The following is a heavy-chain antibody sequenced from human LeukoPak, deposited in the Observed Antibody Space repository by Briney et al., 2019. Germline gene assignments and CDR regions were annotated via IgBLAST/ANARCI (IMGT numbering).Heavy chain of an antibody. Sequence: GSLRLSCAASGFTFSSYAIGWVRQAPGKGLEWVSAISGSGGSTYYADSVKGRFTISRDNSKNTLYLQMNSLRAEDTAVYYCAKSWGGATSGDYWGQGTLVTVSS. J-gene: IGHJ4*02. CDR1: GFTFSSYA. CDR2: ISGSGGST. D-gene: IGHD1-26*01. CDR3: AKSWGGATSGDY. V-gene: IGHV3-23*01.